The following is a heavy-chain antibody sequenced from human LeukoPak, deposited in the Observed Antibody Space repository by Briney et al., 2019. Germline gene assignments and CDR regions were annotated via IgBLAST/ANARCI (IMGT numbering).Heavy chain of an antibody. J-gene: IGHJ6*02. CDR3: AKQAFKFDDSSGWNYYYGMDV. CDR1: GFTFSSYA. D-gene: IGHD3-22*01. CDR2: ISGGGGST. Sequence: PGGSLTLSCAASGFTFSSYAMSWVRQPPGKGLEWVSAISGGGGSTYYADSVKGRFTISRDNSKKTLFLQMNSLRAEDTAVYYCAKQAFKFDDSSGWNYYYGMDVWGQGTTVTVSS. V-gene: IGHV3-23*01.